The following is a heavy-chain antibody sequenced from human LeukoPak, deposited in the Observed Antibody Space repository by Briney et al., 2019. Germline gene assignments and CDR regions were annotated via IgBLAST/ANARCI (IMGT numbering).Heavy chain of an antibody. V-gene: IGHV3-23*01. CDR3: VRDHAYAFDI. CDR1: GFTFSSYA. J-gene: IGHJ3*02. Sequence: PGGSLRLSCAASGFTFSSYAMSWVRQAPNKGLEWVSTIDGRGSSTFSADSVKGRFTISTDTAKSSLFLQMNGLSADDTAVYYCVRDHAYAFDIWGQGTMVTVSS. CDR2: IDGRGSST.